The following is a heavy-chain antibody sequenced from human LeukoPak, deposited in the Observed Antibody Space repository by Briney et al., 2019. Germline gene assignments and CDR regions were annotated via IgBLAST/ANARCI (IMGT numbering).Heavy chain of an antibody. D-gene: IGHD3-9*01. Sequence: PSETLSLTCTVSGGSISSGDYYWSWIRQPPGKGLEWIGYIYYSGSTYYNPSLKSRVTISVDTSKNQFSLKLSSVTAADTAVYYCARGYYDILTGYYTGYFDYWGQGTLVTVSS. J-gene: IGHJ4*02. CDR1: GGSISSGDYY. V-gene: IGHV4-30-4*08. CDR2: IYYSGST. CDR3: ARGYYDILTGYYTGYFDY.